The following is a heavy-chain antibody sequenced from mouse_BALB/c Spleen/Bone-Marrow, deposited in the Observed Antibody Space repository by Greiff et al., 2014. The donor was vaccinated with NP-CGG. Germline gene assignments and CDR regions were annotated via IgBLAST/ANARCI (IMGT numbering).Heavy chain of an antibody. Sequence: EVQLQQSGPDLVKPSQSLSLTCTVTGYSITSYYSWHWIRQFPGNKLEWMGYIHYSGTTVYNPSLKSRISITRDTSNNQFFLQLNSVTTEYTATYYCARFAGTPYTMDYWGQGTSVTVSS. V-gene: IGHV3-1*02. CDR3: ARFAGTPYTMDY. CDR1: GYSITSYYS. J-gene: IGHJ4*01. CDR2: IHYSGTT. D-gene: IGHD4-1*01.